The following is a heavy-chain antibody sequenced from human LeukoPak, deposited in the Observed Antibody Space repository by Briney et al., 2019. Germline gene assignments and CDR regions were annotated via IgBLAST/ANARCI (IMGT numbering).Heavy chain of an antibody. Sequence: SETLSLTCTVSGGSINSYYWSWIRQPPGKELEWIGYIFYSGSTSYKSSLQSRVTISVDTFKNQFSLKLSSVTAADTAVYYCARDHDYGDYGAFDIWGQGTMVTVSS. J-gene: IGHJ3*02. V-gene: IGHV4-59*08. D-gene: IGHD4-17*01. CDR1: GGSINSYY. CDR3: ARDHDYGDYGAFDI. CDR2: IFYSGST.